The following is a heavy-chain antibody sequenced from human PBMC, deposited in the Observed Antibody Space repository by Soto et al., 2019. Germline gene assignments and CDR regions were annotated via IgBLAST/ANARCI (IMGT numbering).Heavy chain of an antibody. D-gene: IGHD1-26*01. CDR1: GYXFTSDM. Sequence: PXEXLDISSKCSGYXFTSDMLVWVRQMPGKGLEFMGISYPGDSDTRYSPSFQGQVTISADKSISTAYLQWSSLKASDTATYYCARTSGSYHHDAFAIWGQGTMGTVS. J-gene: IGHJ3*02. CDR2: SYPGDSDT. CDR3: ARTSGSYHHDAFAI. V-gene: IGHV5-51*01.